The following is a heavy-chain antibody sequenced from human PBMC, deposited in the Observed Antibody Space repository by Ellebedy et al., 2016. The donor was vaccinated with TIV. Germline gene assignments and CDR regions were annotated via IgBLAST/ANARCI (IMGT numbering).Heavy chain of an antibody. D-gene: IGHD3-10*01. CDR2: FGVSGDTT. J-gene: IGHJ4*02. CDR1: GFTFSSFA. Sequence: GESLKISCSASGFTFSSFAMGWVRQAPGKGLEWVSGFGVSGDTTYYADSVKGRFTISRDNSKNTLYLQMNSLRAEDTAMYYCARGKSGTYIHHAFDCWGQGTLVTVSS. V-gene: IGHV3-23*01. CDR3: ARGKSGTYIHHAFDC.